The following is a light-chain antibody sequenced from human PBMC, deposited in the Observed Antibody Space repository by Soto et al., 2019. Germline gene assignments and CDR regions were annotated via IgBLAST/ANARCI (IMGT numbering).Light chain of an antibody. CDR1: SSNIGSNY. Sequence: QPVLTQPPSASGTPGQRVTISCSGSSSNIGSNYVYWYQQLPGTAPKLLIYRNNQRPSGVPDRFSGSKSGTSASLAISGLRSEDEADYYCAAWDDSPQGVFGGGTKLTVL. V-gene: IGLV1-47*01. CDR3: AAWDDSPQGV. J-gene: IGLJ3*02. CDR2: RNN.